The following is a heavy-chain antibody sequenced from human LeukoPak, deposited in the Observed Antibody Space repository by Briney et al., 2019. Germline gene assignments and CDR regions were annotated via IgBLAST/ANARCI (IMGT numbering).Heavy chain of an antibody. CDR3: ARGGETIFGVVIIDY. Sequence: ASVKVSCKASGYTFNRYGIIWVRQAPGQGLEWVGMINPAGGRTVYAQKFQGRVTMSTDTSTSTVSMELSSLRSEDTAVYYCARGGETIFGVVIIDYWGQGTLVTVSS. CDR2: INPAGGRT. V-gene: IGHV1-46*02. J-gene: IGHJ4*02. CDR1: GYTFNRYG. D-gene: IGHD3-3*01.